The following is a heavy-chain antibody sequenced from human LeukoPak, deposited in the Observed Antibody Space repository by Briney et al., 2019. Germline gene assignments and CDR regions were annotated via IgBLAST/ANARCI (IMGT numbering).Heavy chain of an antibody. J-gene: IGHJ4*02. Sequence: GGSLRLSCAASGFTFSNYWMTWVRQTPGKGLEWVANIKQDGSQKYYVDSVKGRFTISRDNAGNSLYLQMNSLRAEDTAVYYCARGNWGPSDYWGQGTLVTVSS. CDR3: ARGNWGPSDY. V-gene: IGHV3-7*04. CDR2: IKQDGSQK. CDR1: GFTFSNYW. D-gene: IGHD7-27*01.